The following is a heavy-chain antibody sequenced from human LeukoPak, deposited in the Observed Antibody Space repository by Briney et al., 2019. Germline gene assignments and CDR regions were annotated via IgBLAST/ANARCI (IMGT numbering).Heavy chain of an antibody. Sequence: PSETLSLTCAVSGGSILSTNWWSWVRQPPGEGLEWIGEVHLNGDTNYNPSVEGRVTMSIDKSKNHLSLEVISVTAADTAMYYCTRESGAFSPFGFWGQGTLVTVSS. CDR2: VHLNGDT. CDR1: GGSILSTNW. V-gene: IGHV4-4*02. CDR3: TRESGAFSPFGF. J-gene: IGHJ1*01. D-gene: IGHD1-26*01.